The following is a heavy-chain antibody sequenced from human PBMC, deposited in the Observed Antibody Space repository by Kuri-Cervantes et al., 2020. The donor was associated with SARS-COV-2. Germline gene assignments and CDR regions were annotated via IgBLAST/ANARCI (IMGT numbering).Heavy chain of an antibody. D-gene: IGHD2-2*01. Sequence: SVKVSCKASGGTFSSYAVTWVRQAPGRGLEWMGRIIPLFGTTIYAENFRGRVTLTADKSTNTAYMELSSLRSEDTAVYYCARPYCTSSTCYDGTFDSWGQGPLVPVSS. CDR1: GGTFSSYA. CDR2: IIPLFGTT. CDR3: ARPYCTSSTCYDGTFDS. J-gene: IGHJ4*02. V-gene: IGHV1-69*06.